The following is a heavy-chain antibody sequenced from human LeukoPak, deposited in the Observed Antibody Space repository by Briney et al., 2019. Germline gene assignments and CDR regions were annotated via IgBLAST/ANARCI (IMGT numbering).Heavy chain of an antibody. CDR1: GDSVSRNSAT. CDR2: TYYRSKWYN. D-gene: IGHD5-18*01. Sequence: SQTLSLTCAISGDSVSRNSATWNWIRQSPSRGLEWLGRTYYRSKWYNDYAISVKSRITINPDTSKNQFSLQLSSVTAADTAVYYCARDRRIQLWLLDKRGAFDIWGQGTMVTVSS. CDR3: ARDRRIQLWLLDKRGAFDI. V-gene: IGHV6-1*01. J-gene: IGHJ3*02.